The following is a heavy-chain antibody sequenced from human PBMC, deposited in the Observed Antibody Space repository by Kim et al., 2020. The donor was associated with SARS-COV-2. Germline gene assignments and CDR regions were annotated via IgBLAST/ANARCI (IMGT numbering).Heavy chain of an antibody. CDR1: GGSISSGGYY. CDR3: AREVLLLWFGDPIDAFDI. Sequence: SETLSLTCTVSGGSISSGGYYWSWIRQHPGKGLEWIGYIYYSGSTYYNPSLKSRVTISVDTSKNQFSLKLSSVTAADTAVYYCAREVLLLWFGDPIDAFDIWGQGTMVTVSS. D-gene: IGHD3-10*01. CDR2: IYYSGST. J-gene: IGHJ3*02. V-gene: IGHV4-31*03.